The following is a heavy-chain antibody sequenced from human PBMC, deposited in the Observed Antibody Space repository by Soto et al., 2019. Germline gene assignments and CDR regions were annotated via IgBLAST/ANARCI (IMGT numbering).Heavy chain of an antibody. V-gene: IGHV1-69*06. CDR3: ARGVEGRGYGIHKTTWFDP. J-gene: IGHJ5*02. CDR2: IIPIFASP. Sequence: SVKVSCKASGGTFSTYVFSWVRQAPGQGLEWMGGIIPIFASPNYAQKCQGRPTITADKSTSTVYMELSSLEAEDTAVHYCARGVEGRGYGIHKTTWFDPGGPGTLLTVSS. CDR1: GGTFSTYV. D-gene: IGHD2-15*01.